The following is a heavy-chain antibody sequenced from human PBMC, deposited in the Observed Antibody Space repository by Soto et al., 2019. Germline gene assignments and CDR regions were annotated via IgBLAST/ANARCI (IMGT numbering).Heavy chain of an antibody. CDR3: AKDQLWGSSGGYAAYYFDY. J-gene: IGHJ4*02. CDR2: ISYDGSNK. D-gene: IGHD6-19*01. V-gene: IGHV3-30*18. CDR1: GFTFSSYG. Sequence: QVQLVESGGGVVQPGRSLRLSCAASGFTFSSYGMHWVRQAPGKGLEWVAVISYDGSNKYYADSVKGRFTISRENSKNTLYLQMHSLKAEDTAVYYCAKDQLWGSSGGYAAYYFDYWGQGTLVTVSS.